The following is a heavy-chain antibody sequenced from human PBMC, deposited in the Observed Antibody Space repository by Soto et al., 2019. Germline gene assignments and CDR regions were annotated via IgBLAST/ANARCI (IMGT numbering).Heavy chain of an antibody. Sequence: PGGSLRLSCAASGFTFSSYGMHWVRQAPGKGLEWVAVIWYDGSNKYYADSVKGRFTISRDNSKNTLYLQMNSLRAEDTAVYYCAKDKRYSSGSAVLWGQGTLVTVS. CDR1: GFTFSSYG. CDR2: IWYDGSNK. D-gene: IGHD6-19*01. CDR3: AKDKRYSSGSAVL. V-gene: IGHV3-33*06. J-gene: IGHJ4*02.